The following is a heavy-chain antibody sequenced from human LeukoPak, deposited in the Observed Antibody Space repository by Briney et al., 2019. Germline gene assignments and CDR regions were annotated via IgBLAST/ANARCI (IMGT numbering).Heavy chain of an antibody. Sequence: GGSLRLSCAASGFTFSSYWMRWVRQAPGKGLVWVSRISTDGSSTNSADSVKGRFTISRDNAKNTLYLQMNSLRAEDTAVYYCVREYSSSSGRVFDIWGQGTMVTVSP. CDR3: VREYSSSSGRVFDI. J-gene: IGHJ3*02. CDR2: ISTDGSST. CDR1: GFTFSSYW. V-gene: IGHV3-74*01. D-gene: IGHD6-6*01.